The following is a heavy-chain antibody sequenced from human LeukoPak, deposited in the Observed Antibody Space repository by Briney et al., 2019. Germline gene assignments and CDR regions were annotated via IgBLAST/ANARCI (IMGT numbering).Heavy chain of an antibody. CDR3: VRDGGTDWYDP. CDR1: GFSVSDYW. J-gene: IGHJ5*02. CDR2: IKQDGSEK. D-gene: IGHD3-16*01. Sequence: PGGSLRLSCAASGFSVSDYWIPWVRQAPGKGLEWVANIKQDGSEKTYVDSVKGRFTISRDNAKNSLYLQMNSLRVEDTAMYYCVRDGGTDWYDPWGQGTLVTVFS. V-gene: IGHV3-7*01.